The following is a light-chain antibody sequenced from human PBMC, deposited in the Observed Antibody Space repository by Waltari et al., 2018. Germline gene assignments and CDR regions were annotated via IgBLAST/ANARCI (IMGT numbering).Light chain of an antibody. CDR1: QSVGVF. CDR2: DAS. Sequence: EVVLTQSPATLSLSPGERATLSCSASQSVGVFLAWYQQKPGQAPRLLIYDASNRATGSPARFSGSGSGTEFTLTISSLEPEDSAVYYCQQRITWPPITFGQGTRLEIK. V-gene: IGKV3-11*01. J-gene: IGKJ5*01. CDR3: QQRITWPPIT.